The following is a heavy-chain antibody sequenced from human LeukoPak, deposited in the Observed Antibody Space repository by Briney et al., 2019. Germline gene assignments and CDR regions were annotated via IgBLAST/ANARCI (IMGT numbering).Heavy chain of an antibody. Sequence: SETLSLTCAVYGGSFSGYYWSWTRQPPGKGLEWIGEINHSGSTNYNPSLKSRVTISVDTSKNQFSLKLSSVTAADTAVYYCYGLGNYDPSGYWGQGTLVTVSS. V-gene: IGHV4-34*01. CDR1: GGSFSGYY. CDR2: INHSGST. CDR3: YGLGNYDPSGY. J-gene: IGHJ4*02. D-gene: IGHD4-11*01.